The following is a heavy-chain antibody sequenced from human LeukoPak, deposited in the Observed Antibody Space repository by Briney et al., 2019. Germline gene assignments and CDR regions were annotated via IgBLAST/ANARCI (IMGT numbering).Heavy chain of an antibody. CDR3: AREAGIAAAGNA. J-gene: IGHJ5*02. CDR1: GFTFSSYG. V-gene: IGHV3-30*02. CDR2: IRYDGSNK. D-gene: IGHD6-13*01. Sequence: GGSLRLSCAASGFTFSSYGMHWVRQAPGKGLEWVAFIRYDGSNKYYADSVKGRFTISRDNAKNSLYLQMNSLRAEDTAVYYCAREAGIAAAGNAWGQGTLVTVSS.